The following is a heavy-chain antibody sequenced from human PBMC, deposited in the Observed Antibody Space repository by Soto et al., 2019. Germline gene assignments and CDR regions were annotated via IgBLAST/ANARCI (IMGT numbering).Heavy chain of an antibody. CDR3: ARTRITMVRGVIDY. J-gene: IGHJ4*02. D-gene: IGHD3-10*01. Sequence: QVQLVQSGAEVKKPGASVKVSCKASGYTFTSYGISWVRQAPGQGLEWMGWISAYNGNTNYAQKLQGRVTMTTDTXRRTAYMELRSLRSDDTAVYYCARTRITMVRGVIDYWGQGTLVTVSS. CDR2: ISAYNGNT. CDR1: GYTFTSYG. V-gene: IGHV1-18*01.